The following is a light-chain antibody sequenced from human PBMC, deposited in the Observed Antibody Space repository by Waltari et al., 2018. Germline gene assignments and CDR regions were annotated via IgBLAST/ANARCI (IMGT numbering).Light chain of an antibody. V-gene: IGLV2-8*01. Sequence: QSALTQPPSESGSPGQSVTISCTGASSDIGAYRYVSRYQHYPGKAPKLISYDVDKRPAGVPDRFSGSKSGDTASLTVSGLQTEDEADYYCSSYAGSNNLGIFGGGTKLTVL. CDR3: SSYAGSNNLGI. J-gene: IGLJ2*01. CDR2: DVD. CDR1: SSDIGAYRY.